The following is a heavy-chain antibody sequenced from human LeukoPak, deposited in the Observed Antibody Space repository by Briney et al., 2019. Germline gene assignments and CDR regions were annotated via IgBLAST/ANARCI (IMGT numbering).Heavy chain of an antibody. CDR1: GFTFSNSW. CDR3: AWGYSYTSF. D-gene: IGHD5-18*01. V-gene: IGHV3-74*01. J-gene: IGHJ4*02. Sequence: AGGSLRLSCAASGFTFSNSWMFWVRQAPGKGLVWVSRINNDGSSTTYADSVKGRFTISRGNAKNTLYLQMNSLRAEDTAVYYCAWGYSYTSFCGQGTLVSVSP. CDR2: INNDGSST.